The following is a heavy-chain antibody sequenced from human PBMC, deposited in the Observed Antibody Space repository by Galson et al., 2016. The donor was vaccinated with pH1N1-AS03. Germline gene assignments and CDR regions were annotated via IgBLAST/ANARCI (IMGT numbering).Heavy chain of an antibody. CDR2: VYYSGDT. CDR3: ARADRSEYGPLMIDY. CDR1: GGSISDYY. Sequence: SETLSLTCTVSGGSISDYYWGWVRQAPGQGLQWLGYVYYSGDTYYNPSLNRRLTISIYTSKSQLSLELRSLTAADECVYYGARADRSEYGPLMIDYWGRGTLVTVSS. V-gene: IGHV4-59*01. D-gene: IGHD2-8*01. J-gene: IGHJ4*02.